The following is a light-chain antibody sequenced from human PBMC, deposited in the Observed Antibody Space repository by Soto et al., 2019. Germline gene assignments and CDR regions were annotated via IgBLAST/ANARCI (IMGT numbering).Light chain of an antibody. V-gene: IGKV1-6*01. CDR1: QGIRNA. J-gene: IGKJ4*01. CDR3: QKYDSAPLT. CDR2: AAS. Sequence: AIQLTQSPSSLSASVGDRVTITCRASQGIRNALGWYQQKPGKAPKLLIYAASSLQSGVPSRFSGSGSGTDFTLTISSLQPEDFATYYCQKYDSAPLTFGGGTKVDIK.